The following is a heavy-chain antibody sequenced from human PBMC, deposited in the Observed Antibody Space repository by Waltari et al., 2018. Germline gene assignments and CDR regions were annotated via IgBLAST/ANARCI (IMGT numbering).Heavy chain of an antibody. CDR2: IKSDGGGT. J-gene: IGHJ6*02. V-gene: IGHV3-74*01. Sequence: EMQLVESGGGLVQPGGSLRLSCAASGPTFRSYWMHWVHPAPGKGLVWVSRIKSDGGGTTYADSVRGRFTTSRDNAKNTRFLQMNSLRGEDTAVYYCASHRPGGLGMDVWGQGTTVIVSS. CDR1: GPTFRSYW. CDR3: ASHRPGGLGMDV.